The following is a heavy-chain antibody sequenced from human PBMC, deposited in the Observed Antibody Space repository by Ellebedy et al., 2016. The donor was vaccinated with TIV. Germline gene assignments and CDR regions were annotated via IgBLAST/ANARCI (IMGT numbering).Heavy chain of an antibody. J-gene: IGHJ4*02. CDR1: GGSFSGYY. CDR3: ARVRRELLWFAESQYFFDY. CDR2: INHSGST. Sequence: SETLSLTCAVYGGSFSGYYWSWIRRPPGKGLEWIGEINHSGSTNYNPSLKSRVTISVDTSKNQFSLKLSSVTAADTAVYYCARVRRELLWFAESQYFFDYWGQGTLVTVSS. V-gene: IGHV4-34*01. D-gene: IGHD3-10*01.